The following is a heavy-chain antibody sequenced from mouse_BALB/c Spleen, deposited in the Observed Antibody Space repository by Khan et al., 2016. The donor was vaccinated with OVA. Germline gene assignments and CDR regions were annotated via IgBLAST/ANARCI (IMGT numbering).Heavy chain of an antibody. CDR1: GYSFTSYT. D-gene: IGHD2-5*01. Sequence: QVQLQQSGAELARPGASVTMSCKASGYSFTSYTIHWIIKRPGQGLVWIGYIIPSNGYTNYNQKFKDKATLTTDKSSTPVFLQLHSLTSDDSAVYNWRRGGAYQRNYGWFTYGGQGTLVNVSA. J-gene: IGHJ3*01. CDR3: RRGGAYQRNYGWFTY. V-gene: IGHV1-4*01. CDR2: IIPSNGYT.